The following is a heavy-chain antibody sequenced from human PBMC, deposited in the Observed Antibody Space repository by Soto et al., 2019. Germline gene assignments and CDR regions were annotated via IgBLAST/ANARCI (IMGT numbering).Heavy chain of an antibody. V-gene: IGHV3-30*03. CDR1: GFTVSSYG. J-gene: IGHJ3*02. CDR3: ARVSLGSYDPFDI. D-gene: IGHD1-26*01. Sequence: GGSLRLSCAASGFTVSSYGMHWVRQAPGKGLEWVAVISCDGSYKYYADSVKGRFTISRDNSKNTNTLYLQMNSLRAEDTVLYYCARVSLGSYDPFDIWCQGTMVTVS. CDR2: ISCDGSYK.